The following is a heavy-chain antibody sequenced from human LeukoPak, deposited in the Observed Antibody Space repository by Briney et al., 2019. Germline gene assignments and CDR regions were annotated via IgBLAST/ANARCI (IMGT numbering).Heavy chain of an antibody. Sequence: GGSLRLSCAASGFTFSSYGMHWVRQAPGKGLEWVAVISYDGSNKYYADSVKGRFTISRDNSKNTLYLQMNSLRAEDTAVYYCARDDYDNSGFYRGDYWGQGTLVTVSS. CDR3: ARDDYDNSGFYRGDY. V-gene: IGHV3-30*03. CDR1: GFTFSSYG. CDR2: ISYDGSNK. J-gene: IGHJ4*02. D-gene: IGHD3-22*01.